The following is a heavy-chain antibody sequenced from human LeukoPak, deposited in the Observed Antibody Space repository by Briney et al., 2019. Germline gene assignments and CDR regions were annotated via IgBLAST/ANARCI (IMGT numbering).Heavy chain of an antibody. CDR3: ARAGAPPYYMDV. J-gene: IGHJ6*03. Sequence: SETLSLTCTVSGGSISSYYWSWIRQPPGKGLEWIGYIYYSGSTNYNPSLKSRVTISVDRSKNQFSLKLSSVTAADTAVYYCARAGAPPYYMDVWGKGTTVTVSS. CDR1: GGSISSYY. V-gene: IGHV4-59*12. CDR2: IYYSGST.